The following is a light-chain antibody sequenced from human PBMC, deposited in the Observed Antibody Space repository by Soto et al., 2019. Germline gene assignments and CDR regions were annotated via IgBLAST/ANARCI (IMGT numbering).Light chain of an antibody. CDR3: QQYGASPIYT. V-gene: IGKV3-20*01. CDR1: QSISNTF. CDR2: GAS. J-gene: IGKJ2*01. Sequence: EIVLTQSPGTLSLSPGERATLSCRASQSISNTFLAWYQQKPGQAPRLLIYGASSRATSTPDRLSGSGSGTDFTLSISRLEPEDFAVYYCQQYGASPIYTFGQGTKLEIK.